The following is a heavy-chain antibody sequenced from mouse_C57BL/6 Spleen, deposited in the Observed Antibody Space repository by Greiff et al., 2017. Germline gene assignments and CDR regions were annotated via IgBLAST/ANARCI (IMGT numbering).Heavy chain of an antibody. CDR1: GFTFSDYG. V-gene: IGHV5-17*01. Sequence: EVQGVESGGGLVKPGGSLKLSCAASGFTFSDYGMHWVRQAPEKGLEWVAYISSGSSTIYYADTVKGRFTISRDNAKTTLFLQMTSLRSEDTAMYYCARTVHFITTGGFAYWGQGTLVTVSA. CDR3: ARTVHFITTGGFAY. D-gene: IGHD1-1*01. J-gene: IGHJ3*01. CDR2: ISSGSSTI.